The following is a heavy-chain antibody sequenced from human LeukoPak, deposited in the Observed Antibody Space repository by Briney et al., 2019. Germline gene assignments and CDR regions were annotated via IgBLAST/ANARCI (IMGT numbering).Heavy chain of an antibody. Sequence: GGSLRLSCAASGFTFGSYAMSWVRQAPGKGLEWVSAISGSGGSTYYADSVKGRFTISRDNSTNTLYLQMNSLRAEDTAVYYCAKFYSAVAAPVGAFDIWGQGTMVTVSS. D-gene: IGHD6-19*01. V-gene: IGHV3-23*01. CDR1: GFTFGSYA. J-gene: IGHJ3*02. CDR3: AKFYSAVAAPVGAFDI. CDR2: ISGSGGST.